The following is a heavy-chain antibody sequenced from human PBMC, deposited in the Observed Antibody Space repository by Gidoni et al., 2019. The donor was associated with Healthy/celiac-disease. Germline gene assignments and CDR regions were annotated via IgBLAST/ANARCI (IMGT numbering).Heavy chain of an antibody. CDR1: GGSFSGYS. CDR3: ARGLGRRVGATSKYNWFDP. D-gene: IGHD1-26*01. CDR2: INPSGST. J-gene: IGHJ5*02. V-gene: IGHV4-34*01. Sequence: QVQLQQWGAGLLKPSETLSPTCAVFGGSFSGYSWSWIRQPAGKGLEWIGEINPSGSTNNNPSLKGRVTISVDTSKDQFALKLSSVTAADTAVYYCARGLGRRVGATSKYNWFDPWGQGTLVTVSS.